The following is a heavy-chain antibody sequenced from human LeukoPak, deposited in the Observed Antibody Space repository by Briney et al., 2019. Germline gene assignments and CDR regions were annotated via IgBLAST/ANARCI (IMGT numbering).Heavy chain of an antibody. J-gene: IGHJ4*02. V-gene: IGHV3-23*01. D-gene: IGHD6-13*01. Sequence: GGSLRLSCAASGFTFNSYAMSWVRQAPGKGLEWVSAISGSGGSTYYADSVKGRFTISRDNSKSTLYLQMNSLRAEDTAIYYCAKDKAAGTWGYFDYWGQGTLVTVSS. CDR1: GFTFNSYA. CDR3: AKDKAAGTWGYFDY. CDR2: ISGSGGST.